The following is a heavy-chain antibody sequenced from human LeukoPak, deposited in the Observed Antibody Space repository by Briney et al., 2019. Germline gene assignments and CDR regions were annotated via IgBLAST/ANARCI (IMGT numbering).Heavy chain of an antibody. CDR2: IIPIFGTA. D-gene: IGHD3-22*01. V-gene: IGHV1-69*05. CDR1: GGTFSSYA. J-gene: IGHJ5*02. CDR3: ARVGIDYYDSSGYGVDP. Sequence: SVKVSCKASGGTFSSYAISWVRQAPGQGLEWMGRIIPIFGTANYAQKSQGRVTITTDESTSPAYMELSSLRSEDTAVYYCARVGIDYYDSSGYGVDPWGQGTLVTVSS.